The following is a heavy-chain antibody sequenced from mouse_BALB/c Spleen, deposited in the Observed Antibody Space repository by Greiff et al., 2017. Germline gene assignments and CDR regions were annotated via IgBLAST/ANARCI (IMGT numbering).Heavy chain of an antibody. CDR3: AKQDYGKRGAMDY. CDR1: GFSLTSYG. Sequence: QVQLKESGPGLVAPSQSLSITCTVSGFSLTSYGVHWVRQPPGKGLEWLGVIWAGGSTNYNSALMSRLSISKDNSKSQVFLKMNSLQTDDTAMYYCAKQDYGKRGAMDYWGQGTSVTVSS. J-gene: IGHJ4*01. V-gene: IGHV2-9*02. D-gene: IGHD2-1*01. CDR2: IWAGGST.